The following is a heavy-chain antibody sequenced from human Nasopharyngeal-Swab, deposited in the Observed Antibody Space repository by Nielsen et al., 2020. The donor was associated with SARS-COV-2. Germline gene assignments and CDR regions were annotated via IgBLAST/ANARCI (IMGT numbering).Heavy chain of an antibody. V-gene: IGHV1-3*01. Sequence: ASVKVSCKAFGYTFTSYAMHWVRQAPGQRLEWMGWINAGNGNTKYSQKFQGRVTITRDTSASTAYMELSSLRSEDTAVYYCARDFGYCSSTSCLGPFDPWGQGTLVTVSS. J-gene: IGHJ5*02. D-gene: IGHD2-2*03. CDR3: ARDFGYCSSTSCLGPFDP. CDR1: GYTFTSYA. CDR2: INAGNGNT.